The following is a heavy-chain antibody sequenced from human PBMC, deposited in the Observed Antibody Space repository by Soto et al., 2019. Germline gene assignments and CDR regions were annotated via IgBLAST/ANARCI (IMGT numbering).Heavy chain of an antibody. J-gene: IGHJ4*02. V-gene: IGHV3-33*01. CDR1: GFIFNEYG. Sequence: QVQLVQSGGGVVQPGRSLRLSCAASGFIFNEYGMHWVRQAPGKGLEWGAVIWYDGSNKYYADSVKGRFTFSRDNSQSTMSLQMNSLRVEDTAIYYCARWGCSGSNCNLNQRSFDLWGQGTLVTVSS. CDR3: ARWGCSGSNCNLNQRSFDL. CDR2: IWYDGSNK. D-gene: IGHD2-15*01.